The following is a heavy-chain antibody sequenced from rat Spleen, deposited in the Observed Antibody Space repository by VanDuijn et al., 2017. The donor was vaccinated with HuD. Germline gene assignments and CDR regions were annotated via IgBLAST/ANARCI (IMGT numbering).Heavy chain of an antibody. CDR1: GFSLTNYH. V-gene: IGHV2-45*01. CDR3: ARAPGNGYVIDA. Sequence: QVQLKESGPGLVQPSQTLSLTCTVSGFSLTNYHVHWVRQPPGKGLEWVGVMWRSGSTEYNSALKSRLSISRDTSKNHIFLKMNSLQSEDTTTYYCARAPGNGYVIDAWGQGASVTVSS. CDR2: MWRSGST. J-gene: IGHJ4*01. D-gene: IGHD5-1*01.